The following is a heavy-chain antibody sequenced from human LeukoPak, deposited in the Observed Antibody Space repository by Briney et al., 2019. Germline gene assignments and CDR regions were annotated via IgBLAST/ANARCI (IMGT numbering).Heavy chain of an antibody. CDR3: ARDHYSRNDY. Sequence: GGSLRPSCAASGFTVSSNYMSWVRQAPGEGLEWLSYISGSSSTIYYADSVKGRFTISRDNAKNSLYLQMNSLRDEDTALYYCARDHYSRNDYWGQGTPVTVSS. CDR1: GFTVSSNY. CDR2: ISGSSSTI. J-gene: IGHJ4*02. D-gene: IGHD6-13*01. V-gene: IGHV3-48*02.